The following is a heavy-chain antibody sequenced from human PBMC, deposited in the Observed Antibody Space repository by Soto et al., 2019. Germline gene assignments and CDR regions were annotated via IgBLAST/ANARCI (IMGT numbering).Heavy chain of an antibody. J-gene: IGHJ5*02. Sequence: SETLSLTCTVSGGSISSYYWSWIRQPPGKGLEWIGYIYYSGSTNYNPSLKSRVTISVDTSKNQFSLKLSSVTAADTAVYYCARVFRTMMGLRNWFDPWGQGTLVPVAS. V-gene: IGHV4-59*01. CDR2: IYYSGST. D-gene: IGHD3-22*01. CDR1: GGSISSYY. CDR3: ARVFRTMMGLRNWFDP.